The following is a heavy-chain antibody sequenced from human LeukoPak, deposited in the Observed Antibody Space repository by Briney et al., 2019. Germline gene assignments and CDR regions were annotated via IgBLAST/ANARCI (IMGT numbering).Heavy chain of an antibody. Sequence: GGSLRLSCAASGFTFSGYWMSWVRQAPGEGLEWVANIKQDGSEKYYVDSVKGRFTISRDNAKNSLYLQMTSLRAEDTAVYHCARGPTKGNGFDMWGQGTMVTLSS. CDR1: GFTFSGYW. V-gene: IGHV3-7*01. CDR3: ARGPTKGNGFDM. J-gene: IGHJ3*02. CDR2: IKQDGSEK.